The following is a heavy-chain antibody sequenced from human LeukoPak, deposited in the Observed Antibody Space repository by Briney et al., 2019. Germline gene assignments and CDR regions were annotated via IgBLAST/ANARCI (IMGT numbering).Heavy chain of an antibody. CDR2: IYYSGST. D-gene: IGHD4-17*01. CDR3: ARASIFYGDYEAVAFDI. V-gene: IGHV4-59*01. CDR1: GGSISSYY. Sequence: PSETLSLTCTVSGGSISSYYWSWIRQPPGKGLEWIGYIYYSGSTNYNPSLKSRVTISVDTSKNQFSLKLSSVTAADTAVYYCARASIFYGDYEAVAFDIWGQGTMVTVSS. J-gene: IGHJ3*02.